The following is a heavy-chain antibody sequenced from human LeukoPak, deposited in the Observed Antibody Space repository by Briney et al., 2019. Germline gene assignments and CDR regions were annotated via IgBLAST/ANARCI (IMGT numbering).Heavy chain of an antibody. CDR2: IYPGASDT. Sequence: XXPGXGLEXMGSIYPGASDTRYSPSFQGQVTISVDKPISTAYLQWSSLKASDNAMYYCARREGSGSYYVGAFDIWGQGTMVTVSS. J-gene: IGHJ3*02. CDR3: ARREGSGSYYVGAFDI. D-gene: IGHD3-10*01. V-gene: IGHV5-51*04.